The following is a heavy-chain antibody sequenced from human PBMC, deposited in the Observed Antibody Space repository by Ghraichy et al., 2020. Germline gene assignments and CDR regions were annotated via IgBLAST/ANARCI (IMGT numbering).Heavy chain of an antibody. J-gene: IGHJ4*02. CDR1: GFTFSSYW. D-gene: IGHD2-21*02. V-gene: IGHV3-7*01. CDR2: IKRDGSES. Sequence: GVLNISCAASGFTFSSYWMTWVRQAPGKGLEWVANIKRDGSESHYVDSVKGRFTISRDNAKKSLFLHMVNLRAEDTAVYYCARGANCGADCHTEYYFDYWGQGTLVTVSS. CDR3: ARGANCGADCHTEYYFDY.